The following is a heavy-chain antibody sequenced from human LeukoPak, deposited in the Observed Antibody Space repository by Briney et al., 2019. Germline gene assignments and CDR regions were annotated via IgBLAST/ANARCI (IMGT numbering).Heavy chain of an antibody. CDR2: IIPIFGTA. CDR3: ARGIRSGSHPGMDV. CDR1: GGTFSSYA. Sequence: SVKVSCKASGGTFSSYAISWVRQAPGQGLEWMGGIIPIFGTANYAQKFQGRVTITADESTSTAYMELSSLRSEDTAVYYCARGIRSGSHPGMDVWGQGTTVTVSS. D-gene: IGHD3-10*01. V-gene: IGHV1-69*13. J-gene: IGHJ6*02.